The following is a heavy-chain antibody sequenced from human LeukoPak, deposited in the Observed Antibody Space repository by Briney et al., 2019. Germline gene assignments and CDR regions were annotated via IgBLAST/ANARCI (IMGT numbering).Heavy chain of an antibody. D-gene: IGHD3-22*01. J-gene: IGHJ4*02. CDR1: GYTFTSYY. Sequence: ASVKLSCKASGYTFTSYYMHWVRQSPGQGLEWRGIINPSGGSRSYAQKFQGRVTMTRDMSTSTVYMELSSLRSEDTAIYYCATGSHVRVYDSSAYYGHYWGQGTLVTVSS. CDR2: INPSGGSR. V-gene: IGHV1-46*01. CDR3: ATGSHVRVYDSSAYYGHY.